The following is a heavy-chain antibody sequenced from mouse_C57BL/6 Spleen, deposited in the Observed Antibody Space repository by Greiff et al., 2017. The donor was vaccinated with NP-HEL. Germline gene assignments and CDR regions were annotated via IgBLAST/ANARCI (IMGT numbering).Heavy chain of an antibody. V-gene: IGHV1-69*01. Sequence: QVQLQQPGAELVMPGASVKLSCKASGYTFTSYWMHWVKQRPGPGLEWIGEIDPSDSYTNYNQKFKGKSTLTVDKSSSTAYMQLSSLTSEDSAVYYCARGRPSSNYFDYWGQGTTLTVSS. D-gene: IGHD1-1*01. CDR2: IDPSDSYT. CDR1: GYTFTSYW. CDR3: ARGRPSSNYFDY. J-gene: IGHJ2*01.